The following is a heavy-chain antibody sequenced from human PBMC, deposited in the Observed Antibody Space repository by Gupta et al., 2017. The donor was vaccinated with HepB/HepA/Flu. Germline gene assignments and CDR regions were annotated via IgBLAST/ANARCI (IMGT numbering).Heavy chain of an antibody. CDR1: GGSFSGYY. V-gene: IGHV4-34*01. Sequence: QVQLQQWGAGLLKPSEPLSLTCAVYGGSFSGYYWSWIRQPPGKGLEWIGEINHSGSTNYNPSLKSRVTISVDMSKNQFSLKLSSVTAADTAVYYCARGLMTTVTTRGWWFDPWGQGTLVTVSS. J-gene: IGHJ5*02. CDR3: ARGLMTTVTTRGWWFDP. D-gene: IGHD4-17*01. CDR2: INHSGST.